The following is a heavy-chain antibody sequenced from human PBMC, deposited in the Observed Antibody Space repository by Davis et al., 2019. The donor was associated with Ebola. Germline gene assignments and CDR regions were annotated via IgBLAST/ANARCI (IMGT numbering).Heavy chain of an antibody. CDR2: INHSGST. D-gene: IGHD6-6*01. CDR1: GVSFSGYY. J-gene: IGHJ4*02. CDR3: ARSIAARTY. V-gene: IGHV4-34*01. Sequence: SESLSLTCAVSGVSFSGYYRSWIRQPPGKGLEWIGAINHSGSTNYNPSLKSRVTISVDTPTNQFSLKLSSVTAADTAVYYCARSIAARTYWGQGTLVTVSS.